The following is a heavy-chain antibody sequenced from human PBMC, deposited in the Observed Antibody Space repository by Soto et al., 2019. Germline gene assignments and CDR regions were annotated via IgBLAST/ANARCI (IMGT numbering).Heavy chain of an antibody. V-gene: IGHV3-74*01. Sequence: EVQLVESGGGLVQPGGSLRVSCAASGFTFSHYWMHWVRQVPGKGLVWVARINSDGSSANYADSVKGRFTVSRDNAKTTLYLHMNSLRAEDTALYYCAKGGRYSGTAFDYWGQGTLVTVSS. CDR1: GFTFSHYW. CDR3: AKGGRYSGTAFDY. D-gene: IGHD1-26*01. CDR2: INSDGSSA. J-gene: IGHJ4*02.